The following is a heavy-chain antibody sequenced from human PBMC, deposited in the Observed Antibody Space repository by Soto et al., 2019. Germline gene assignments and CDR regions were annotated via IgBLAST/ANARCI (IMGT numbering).Heavy chain of an antibody. CDR1: GFTFSDYY. Sequence: GGSLRLCCAASGFTFSDYYMSWIRQAPGKGLEWVSYISGVQGSTDYADSVKGRFTISRDNAKNSLYLQMNSLRAEDTALYYCARYIYGYVDYWGQGTLVTVSS. D-gene: IGHD5-18*01. V-gene: IGHV3-11*06. CDR3: ARYIYGYVDY. J-gene: IGHJ4*02. CDR2: ISGVQGST.